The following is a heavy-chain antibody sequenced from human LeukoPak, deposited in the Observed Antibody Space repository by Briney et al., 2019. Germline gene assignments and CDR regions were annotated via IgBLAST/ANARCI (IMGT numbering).Heavy chain of an antibody. CDR1: GFTFSSYG. CDR2: ISYDGSNK. V-gene: IGHV3-30*18. Sequence: GGSLRLSCAASGFTFSSYGMHWVRQAPGKGLVWVAVISYDGSNKYYADSVKGRFTISRDNSKNTLYLQMNSLRAEDTAVYYCAKASTDYSNYNWFDPWGQGTLVTVSS. J-gene: IGHJ5*02. D-gene: IGHD4-11*01. CDR3: AKASTDYSNYNWFDP.